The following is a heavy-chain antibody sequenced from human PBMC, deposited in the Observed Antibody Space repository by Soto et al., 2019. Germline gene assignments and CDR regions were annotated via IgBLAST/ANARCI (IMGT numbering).Heavy chain of an antibody. CDR2: IRDAGGNI. J-gene: IGHJ4*02. CDR3: ARDGIGGTTDREYFDY. V-gene: IGHV3-33*01. Sequence: QVQLVESGGGVVQPGRSLRLSCAASGSSFGGYDMHWVRQAPGKGLEWVAAIRDAGGNINYADSVMGRFTISRDNSKNPLYLEMNSLRAEDTAVYYCARDGIGGTTDREYFDYWGQGNLVTVSS. D-gene: IGHD2-15*01. CDR1: GSSFGGYD.